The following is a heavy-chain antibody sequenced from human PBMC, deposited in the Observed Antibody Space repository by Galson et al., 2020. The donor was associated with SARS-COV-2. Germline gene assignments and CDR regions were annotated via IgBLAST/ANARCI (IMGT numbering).Heavy chain of an antibody. CDR3: ATSYCSSTSCYYYYGMDV. Sequence: GESLKISCAASGFTFSSYAMHWVRQAPGKGLEWVAVITHDGSNKSYADSVKGRFTISRDNSKNTLYLQINSLRAEDTAVYYCATSYCSSTSCYYYYGMDVWGQGTTVTVSS. J-gene: IGHJ6*02. CDR1: GFTFSSYA. V-gene: IGHV3-30-3*01. CDR2: ITHDGSNK. D-gene: IGHD2-2*01.